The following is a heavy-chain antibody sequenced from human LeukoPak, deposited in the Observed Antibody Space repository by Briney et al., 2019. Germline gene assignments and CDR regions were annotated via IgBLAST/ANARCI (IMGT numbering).Heavy chain of an antibody. V-gene: IGHV3-53*01. D-gene: IGHD2-2*01. J-gene: IGHJ4*02. CDR1: GFTFSSYA. Sequence: GGSLRLSCAASGFTFSSYAMNWVRQAPGKGLEWVSVIYSGGSTYYADSVKGRFTISRDNSKNTLYLQMNSLSAEDTAVYYCARGAAMNYWGQGTLVTVSS. CDR3: ARGAAMNY. CDR2: IYSGGST.